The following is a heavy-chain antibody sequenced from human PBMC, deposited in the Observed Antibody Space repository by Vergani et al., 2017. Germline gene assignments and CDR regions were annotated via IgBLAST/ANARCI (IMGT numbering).Heavy chain of an antibody. CDR2: IHASGTK. CDR3: VRGSWGSDLRGVYWFDT. J-gene: IGHJ5*02. Sequence: QVHLNEAGPGLVKPSQTLSLTCTVSGASITSGSFYWSWIRQPAGKGLEWIGRIHASGTKNYNPSLRSRVTLSVDTSKNQLSLKMISMTAADTAVYYCVRGSWGSDLRGVYWFDTWGQGTLVSVSS. V-gene: IGHV4-61*02. CDR1: GASITSGSFY. D-gene: IGHD3-10*01.